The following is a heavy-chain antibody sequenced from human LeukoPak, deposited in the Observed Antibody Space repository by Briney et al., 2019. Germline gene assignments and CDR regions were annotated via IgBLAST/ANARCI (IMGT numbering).Heavy chain of an antibody. CDR2: IWYDGSNK. D-gene: IGHD6-19*01. Sequence: GGSLRLSCAASGFTFSSYGMHWVRQAPGRGLEWVAVIWYDGSNKYYADSVKGRFTISRDNSKNTLYLQMNSLRAEDTAVYYCAREEAVAATFDYWGQGTLVTVSS. CDR1: GFTFSSYG. J-gene: IGHJ4*02. V-gene: IGHV3-33*01. CDR3: AREEAVAATFDY.